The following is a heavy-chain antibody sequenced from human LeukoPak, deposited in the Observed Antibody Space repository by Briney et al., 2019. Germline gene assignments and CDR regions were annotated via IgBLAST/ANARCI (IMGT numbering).Heavy chain of an antibody. J-gene: IGHJ5*02. CDR3: ARARGGYGDYGSWFDP. Sequence: SETLSLTCTVSGDSISGYYWNWIWQPPGKGLEWIGFVHYSGSTNYNPFLKSRVTISVDISKNQFSLNLSSVTAADTAVYYCARARGGYGDYGSWFDPWGQGTLVPVSS. V-gene: IGHV4-59*01. D-gene: IGHD4-17*01. CDR1: GDSISGYY. CDR2: VHYSGST.